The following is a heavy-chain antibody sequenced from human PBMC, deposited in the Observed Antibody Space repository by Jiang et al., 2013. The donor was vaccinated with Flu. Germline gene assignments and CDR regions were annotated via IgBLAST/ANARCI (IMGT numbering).Heavy chain of an antibody. D-gene: IGHD3-10*01. V-gene: IGHV4-59*07. Sequence: GSGLVKPSDTLSLTCTVSGGSLNTYYWSWIRQPPGKGLEWIGYILHTGGTQYNPSLKSRVTISIDTSKNQFSLKLSSLTAADTAVYYCVANTHGSTLDYWGQGTLVTVSS. J-gene: IGHJ4*02. CDR3: VANTHGSTLDY. CDR2: ILHTGGT. CDR1: GGSLNTYY.